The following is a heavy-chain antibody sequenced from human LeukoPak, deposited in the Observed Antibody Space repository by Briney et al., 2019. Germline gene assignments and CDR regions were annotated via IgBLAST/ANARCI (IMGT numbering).Heavy chain of an antibody. Sequence: GGSLRLSCAASGYSFSSYGMHWVRQVPGKGLVWVSRIDNYGRTTDYADSVKGRFTISRDNVQNTLYLQMNSLNAEDTAVYYCARDVGGAGSFWGQGTLVTVSS. CDR3: ARDVGGAGSF. CDR1: GYSFSSYG. D-gene: IGHD3-10*01. CDR2: IDNYGRTT. J-gene: IGHJ4*02. V-gene: IGHV3-74*01.